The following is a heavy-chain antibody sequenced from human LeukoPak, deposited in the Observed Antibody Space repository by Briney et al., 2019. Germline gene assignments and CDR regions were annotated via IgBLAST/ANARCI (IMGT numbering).Heavy chain of an antibody. Sequence: SETLSLTCTVSGGSISSGSYYWSWIRQPAGKGLEWIGRIYTSGSTNYNPSLKSRVTISVDTSKNQFSLKLSSVTAADTAVYYCARVVQDWFDPWGQGTPVTVSS. CDR2: IYTSGST. V-gene: IGHV4-61*02. D-gene: IGHD2-15*01. J-gene: IGHJ5*02. CDR1: GGSISSGSYY. CDR3: ARVVQDWFDP.